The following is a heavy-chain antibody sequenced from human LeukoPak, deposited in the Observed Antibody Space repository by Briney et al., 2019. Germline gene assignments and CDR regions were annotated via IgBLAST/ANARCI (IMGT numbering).Heavy chain of an antibody. CDR1: GGTFSSYA. CDR2: IIPTFGTA. Sequence: AVKVSCKASGGTFSSYAISWVRQAPGQGLEWMGGIIPTFGTASYAQKFQGRVTITTDESTSTAYMELSSLRSEDTAVYYCARFVLVPAALDYWGQGTLVTVSS. CDR3: ARFVLVPAALDY. J-gene: IGHJ4*02. D-gene: IGHD2-2*01. V-gene: IGHV1-69*05.